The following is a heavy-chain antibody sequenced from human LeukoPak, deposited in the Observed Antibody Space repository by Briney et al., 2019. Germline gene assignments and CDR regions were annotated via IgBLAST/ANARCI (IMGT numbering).Heavy chain of an antibody. CDR3: ARSITMVRVRYYMDV. CDR2: ISSSSSTI. J-gene: IGHJ6*03. CDR1: GFTFSSYS. D-gene: IGHD3-10*01. Sequence: GGSLRLSCAASGFTFSSYSMNWVRQAPGKGLEWVSYISSSSSTIYYADSVKGRFTISRDNAMNSLYLQMNSLRAEDTAVYYCARSITMVRVRYYMDVWGKGTTVTISS. V-gene: IGHV3-48*01.